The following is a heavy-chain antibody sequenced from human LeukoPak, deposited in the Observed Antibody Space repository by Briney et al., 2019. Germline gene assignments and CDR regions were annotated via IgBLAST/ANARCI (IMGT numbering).Heavy chain of an antibody. J-gene: IGHJ4*02. D-gene: IGHD3-10*01. V-gene: IGHV3-53*01. CDR1: GFTVSSNY. CDR3: ARDPTVRGAHDGY. CDR2: IYNDGHGGNT. Sequence: GGSLRLSCAASGFTVSSNYMSWVRQAPGKGLEWVSVIYNDGHGGNTYYADSVKGRFTISRDNSKNTLYLQMNSLRADDTAVYYCARDPTVRGAHDGYWGQGTLVTVSS.